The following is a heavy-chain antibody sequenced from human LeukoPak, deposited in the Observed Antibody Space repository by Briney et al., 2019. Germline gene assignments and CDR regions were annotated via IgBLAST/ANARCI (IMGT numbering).Heavy chain of an antibody. CDR3: AKDTAPGYGQIDY. CDR1: GSTFTSFD. V-gene: IGHV1-8*01. Sequence: GASVKVSCKAFGSTFTSFDINWVRQATGQGLEWMGWMNPTSGNTGYAQRFQGRVTMTRDTSINTAYMELSSLRSEDTALYYCAKDTAPGYGQIDYWGQGTLVTVSS. J-gene: IGHJ4*02. CDR2: MNPTSGNT. D-gene: IGHD5-12*01.